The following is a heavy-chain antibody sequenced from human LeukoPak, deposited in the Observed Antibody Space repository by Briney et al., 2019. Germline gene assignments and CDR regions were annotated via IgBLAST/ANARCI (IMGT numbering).Heavy chain of an antibody. CDR1: GDSNSFSDYY. CDR2: VYYTEMT. CDR3: ARVSIVLSDNWFGP. D-gene: IGHD2-15*01. Sequence: PLETLSLTCTVSGDSNSFSDYYWGWIRQTPGKGLEWIGNVYYTEMTYYNPSLGSRVAIFIDTSKRQFSLNLRSVTAADTAIYYCARVSIVLSDNWFGPWGQGILVTVSS. V-gene: IGHV4-39*01. J-gene: IGHJ5*02.